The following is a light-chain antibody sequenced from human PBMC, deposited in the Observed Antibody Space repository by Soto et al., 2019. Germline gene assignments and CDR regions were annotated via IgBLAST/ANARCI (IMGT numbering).Light chain of an antibody. CDR2: GAS. CDR3: QQYGSSPPWT. V-gene: IGKV3-20*01. CDR1: QSVSSTY. J-gene: IGKJ1*01. Sequence: EIVLTQSPGTLSLSPGERATLSCRASQSVSSTYLAWYQQKPGQAPRLLMYGASNRATGIPDRFSGSGSGTDFTLTIGRLEPEDFAVYYCQQYGSSPPWTFGQGTKVEIK.